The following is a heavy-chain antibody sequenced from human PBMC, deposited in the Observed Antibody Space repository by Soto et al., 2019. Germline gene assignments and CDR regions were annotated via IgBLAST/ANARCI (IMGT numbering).Heavy chain of an antibody. CDR1: GYPFPRYS. J-gene: IGHJ6*02. D-gene: IGHD3-3*01. CDR2: ISGYNGDT. Sequence: GASVKVSCQASGYPFPRYSFSWVRQAPGKGLEWMGWISGYNGDTELSKKFQGRLTMTIDTSTTTASMELRSMRSDDTAVYYCARASLTIFGAPYGMDVWGQGTSVTVSS. CDR3: ARASLTIFGAPYGMDV. V-gene: IGHV1-18*04.